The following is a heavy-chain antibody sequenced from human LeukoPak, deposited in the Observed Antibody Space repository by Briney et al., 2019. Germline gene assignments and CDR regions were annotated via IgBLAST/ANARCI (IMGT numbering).Heavy chain of an antibody. CDR1: GGSISSYY. V-gene: IGHV4-4*07. Sequence: PSETPSLTCTVSGGSISSYYWSWIRQPAGKGLEWIGRIYTSGSTNYNPSLKSRVTMSVDTSKNQFSLKLSSVTAADTAVYYCASNYGSGVEGPYYYYMDVWGKGTTVTVSS. CDR3: ASNYGSGVEGPYYYYMDV. D-gene: IGHD3-10*01. CDR2: IYTSGST. J-gene: IGHJ6*03.